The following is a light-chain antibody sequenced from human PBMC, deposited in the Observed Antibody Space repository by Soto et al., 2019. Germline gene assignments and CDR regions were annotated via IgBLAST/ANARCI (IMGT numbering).Light chain of an antibody. J-gene: IGKJ4*01. V-gene: IGKV3-11*01. CDR1: QSVSSY. CDR3: QQRSNWPPT. CDR2: DAS. Sequence: ELVLTQAPATLSLSPGERATLSCTASQSVSSYTARSKQKPGQAPRLLIYDASNRATGIPARFSGSGSGTDFTLTISSLEPEDFAVYYCQQRSNWPPTFGRGTKV.